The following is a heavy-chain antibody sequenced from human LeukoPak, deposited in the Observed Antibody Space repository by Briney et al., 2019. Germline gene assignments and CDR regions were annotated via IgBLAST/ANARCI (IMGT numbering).Heavy chain of an antibody. V-gene: IGHV3-66*02. J-gene: IGHJ4*02. Sequence: GGSLRLSCAASGFTVSSSYMSWVRQAPAKGLEWVSVIYSGGSTYYADSVKGRFTISRDNSKNTLYLQMNSLRAEDTAVYYCARRRYSSGWYFDYWGQGTLVTVSS. D-gene: IGHD6-19*01. CDR1: GFTVSSSY. CDR3: ARRRYSSGWYFDY. CDR2: IYSGGST.